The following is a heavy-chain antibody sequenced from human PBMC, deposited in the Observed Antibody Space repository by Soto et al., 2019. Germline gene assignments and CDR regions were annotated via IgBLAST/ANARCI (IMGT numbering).Heavy chain of an antibody. J-gene: IGHJ4*02. Sequence: SAVKVSRMATGRSFSSCSIRWVRQAPGQGLAWMGGIIPIFGTANYAQKFQGRVTINADESTRTASMELSSLRSEDTAVYYCASGPPSSAWLSPDYWGQGTLVPVSS. D-gene: IGHD6-19*01. CDR2: IIPIFGTA. V-gene: IGHV1-69*13. CDR3: ASGPPSSAWLSPDY. CDR1: GRSFSSCS.